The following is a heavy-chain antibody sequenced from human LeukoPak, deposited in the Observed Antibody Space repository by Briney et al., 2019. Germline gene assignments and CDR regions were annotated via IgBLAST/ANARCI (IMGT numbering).Heavy chain of an antibody. CDR2: IYYSGST. CDR3: ARGGYDGLRFLEWLSGSLTFDY. CDR1: GGSISSYY. J-gene: IGHJ4*02. V-gene: IGHV4-59*12. D-gene: IGHD3-3*01. Sequence: PSETLSLTCTVSGGSISSYYWSWLRQPPGKGLEWIGYIYYSGSTNYNSSLKSRVTISVDTSKNQFSLKLSSVTAADTAVYYCARGGYDGLRFLEWLSGSLTFDYWGQGTLVTVSS.